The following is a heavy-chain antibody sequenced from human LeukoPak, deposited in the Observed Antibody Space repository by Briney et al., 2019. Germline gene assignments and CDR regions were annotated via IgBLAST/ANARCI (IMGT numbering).Heavy chain of an antibody. D-gene: IGHD3-9*01. CDR3: ARQYYDILTGYFGMDV. J-gene: IGHJ6*02. CDR2: ISSSSSYI. Sequence: GGSLRLSCAASGFTFSSHSMNWVRQAPGKGLEWVSSISSSSSYIYYADSVKGRFTISRDNAKNSLYLQMNSLRAEDTAVYYCARQYYDILTGYFGMDVWGQGTTVTVSS. CDR1: GFTFSSHS. V-gene: IGHV3-21*01.